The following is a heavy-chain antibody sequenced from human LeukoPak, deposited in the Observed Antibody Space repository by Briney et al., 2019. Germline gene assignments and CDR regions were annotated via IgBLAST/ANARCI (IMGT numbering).Heavy chain of an antibody. J-gene: IGHJ4*02. Sequence: SETLSLTCTVSGGCINSYYWSWIRQPPGKGLRGIGNIYYGGSPKYNPALKSRVTMSVDTSKNQFSLKLSSVTAADTAVYYCSRRFNDILTGYYVFDYWGQGTLVTVSA. CDR3: SRRFNDILTGYYVFDY. V-gene: IGHV4-59*08. D-gene: IGHD3-9*01. CDR2: IYYGGSP. CDR1: GGCINSYY.